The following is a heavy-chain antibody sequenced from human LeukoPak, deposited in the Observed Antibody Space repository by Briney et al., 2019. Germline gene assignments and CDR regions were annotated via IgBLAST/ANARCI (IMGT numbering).Heavy chain of an antibody. CDR1: GGSISSSSYY. J-gene: IGHJ4*02. CDR2: IYYSGST. D-gene: IGHD3-22*01. V-gene: IGHV4-39*01. Sequence: SETLSLTCTVSGGSISSSSYYWGWIRQPPGKGLEWIGSIYYSGSTYYNPSLKSRVTISVDTSKNQFSLKLSSVTAADTAVYYCARHPYDSSGYHPDYWGQGTLVTVSS. CDR3: ARHPYDSSGYHPDY.